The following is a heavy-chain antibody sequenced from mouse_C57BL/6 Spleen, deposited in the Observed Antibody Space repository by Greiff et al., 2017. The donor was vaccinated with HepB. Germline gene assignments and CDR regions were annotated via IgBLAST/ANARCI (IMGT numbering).Heavy chain of an antibody. CDR2: ISYDGSN. V-gene: IGHV3-6*01. J-gene: IGHJ2*01. D-gene: IGHD2-5*01. CDR3: ARAYYSNHYFDY. CDR1: GYSITSGYY. Sequence: EVQVVESGPGLVKPSQSLSLTCSVTGYSITSGYYWNWIRQFPGNKLEWMGYISYDGSNNYNPSLKNRTSITRDTSKNQFFLKLNSVTTEDTATYYCARAYYSNHYFDYWGQGTTLTVSS.